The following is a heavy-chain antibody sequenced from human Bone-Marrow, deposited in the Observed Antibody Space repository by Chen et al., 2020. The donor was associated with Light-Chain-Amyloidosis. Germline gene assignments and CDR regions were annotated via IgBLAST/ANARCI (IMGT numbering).Heavy chain of an antibody. CDR2: IKEDGSEK. CDR3: ASYNGGAALNI. J-gene: IGHJ3*02. V-gene: IGHV3-7*01. D-gene: IGHD3-16*01. CDR1: GFTFSRYW. Sequence: EVQLVESGGGLVQAGGSLRLSCAASGFTFSRYWMSWVRQAPGKGLEWVTNIKEDGSEKYYVDSVKGRFTISRDNAKNSVYLQMNSLKDEDTALYYCASYNGGAALNIWGQGTMVTVSS.